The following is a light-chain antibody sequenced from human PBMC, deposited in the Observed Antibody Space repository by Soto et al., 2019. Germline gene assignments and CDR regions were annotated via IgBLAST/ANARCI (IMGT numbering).Light chain of an antibody. J-gene: IGLJ3*02. Sequence: QSALTQPPSASGSPGQSVTISCTGTSSDVGAYKYVSWYQQYPGKAPKLMIYEVSKRPSGVPDRFSGSKSGNTASLTVSGRQAEDEAEYYCTSYAGSNIWVFGGGTKLTVL. CDR2: EVS. CDR1: SSDVGAYKY. CDR3: TSYAGSNIWV. V-gene: IGLV2-8*01.